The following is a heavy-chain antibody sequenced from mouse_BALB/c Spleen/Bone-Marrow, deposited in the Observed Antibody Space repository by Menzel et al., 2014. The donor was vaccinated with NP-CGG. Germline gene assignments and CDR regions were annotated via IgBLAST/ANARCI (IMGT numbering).Heavy chain of an antibody. Sequence: VKLQESGPELVRPGVSVKISCKGSGYTFSDYAMHWVKQSPAKSLEWIGVISTYNGNTNYNQKFKGKTTMTVDKSSSTAYMELARLTSEDAAIYCCARDGYPSIDFWGEGTTVTVSP. D-gene: IGHD2-3*01. CDR3: ARDGYPSIDF. J-gene: IGHJ4*01. CDR2: ISTYNGNT. CDR1: GYTFSDYA. V-gene: IGHV1-67*01.